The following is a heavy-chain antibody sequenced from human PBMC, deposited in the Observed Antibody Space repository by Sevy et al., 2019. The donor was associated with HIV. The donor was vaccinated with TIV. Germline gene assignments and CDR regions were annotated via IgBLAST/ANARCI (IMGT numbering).Heavy chain of an antibody. J-gene: IGHJ6*03. Sequence: ASVKVSCKASGYTFTSYGISWVRQAPGQGLEWMGWISAYNGNTNYAQMLQGRVTMTTDTSTSTAYMELRSLRSDDTAVYYCARDERWEPPIYMDVWGKGTTVTVSS. CDR1: GYTFTSYG. CDR2: ISAYNGNT. CDR3: ARDERWEPPIYMDV. V-gene: IGHV1-18*01. D-gene: IGHD1-26*01.